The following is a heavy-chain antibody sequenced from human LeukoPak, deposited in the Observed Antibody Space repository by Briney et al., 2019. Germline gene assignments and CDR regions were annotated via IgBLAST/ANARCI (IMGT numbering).Heavy chain of an antibody. D-gene: IGHD6-25*01. CDR3: ARGRASAFDV. Sequence: SQTLSLTCAISGDTVSSNSAAWNWIRQSPSRGLEWLGRTYYRSKWYDAYAESVKSRITIKPDTSRNQFSLQLDSVTPEDTAVYYCARGRASAFDVWGQGTMVTVSS. J-gene: IGHJ3*01. V-gene: IGHV6-1*01. CDR2: TYYRSKWYD. CDR1: GDTVSSNSAA.